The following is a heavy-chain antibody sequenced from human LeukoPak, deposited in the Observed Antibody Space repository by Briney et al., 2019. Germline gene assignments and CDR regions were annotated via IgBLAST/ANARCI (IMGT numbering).Heavy chain of an antibody. J-gene: IGHJ4*02. V-gene: IGHV5-51*01. Sequence: GESLKISCKGSGYSFTAYWIAWVRQMPGKGLELMGIIYPDDSDTRYSPSFQGQVTISADNSITTAYLQWSSLEASGTAMYYCARGVDGHNYGVDYWGQGTLVTVSS. D-gene: IGHD5-24*01. CDR3: ARGVDGHNYGVDY. CDR1: GYSFTAYW. CDR2: IYPDDSDT.